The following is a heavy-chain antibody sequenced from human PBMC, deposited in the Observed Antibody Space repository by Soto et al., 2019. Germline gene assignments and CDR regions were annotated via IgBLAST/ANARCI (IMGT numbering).Heavy chain of an antibody. J-gene: IGHJ5*02. CDR1: GFTFSSYA. CDR3: ARDLGYGDYGAGWFDP. CDR2: ISYDGSNK. Sequence: QVQLVESGGGVVQPGRSLRLSCAASGFTFSSYAMHWVRQAPGKGLEWVAVISYDGSNKYYADSMKGRFTISRDNSKNTLYLQMNSLRAEDTAVYYCARDLGYGDYGAGWFDPWGQGTLVTVSS. V-gene: IGHV3-30-3*01. D-gene: IGHD4-17*01.